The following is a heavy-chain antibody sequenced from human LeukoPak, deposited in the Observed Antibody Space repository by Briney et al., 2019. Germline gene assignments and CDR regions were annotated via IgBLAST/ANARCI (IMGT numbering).Heavy chain of an antibody. CDR1: GFTFSSYE. CDR3: ARGGYCSTTICYVLNAFDI. V-gene: IGHV3-48*03. Sequence: PGGSLRLSCAASGFTFSSYEMNWVRQAPGKGLEWVSYISSSGSTKYYADSVKGRFTISRDSAKNSLYLQMNSLRAEDTAAYYCARGGYCSTTICYVLNAFDIWGQGTMVTVSS. CDR2: ISSSGSTK. D-gene: IGHD2-2*01. J-gene: IGHJ3*02.